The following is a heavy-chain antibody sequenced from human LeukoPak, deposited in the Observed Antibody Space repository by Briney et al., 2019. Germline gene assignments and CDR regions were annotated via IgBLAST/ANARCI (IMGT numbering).Heavy chain of an antibody. J-gene: IGHJ6*04. D-gene: IGHD3-16*01. CDR1: GASVSSGGYY. Sequence: SQTLSLTCTVSGASVSSGGYYWRRVRQPAGKGLDCIDHIHTSGSTNYHPSLKGRVTISLHPSKNQFSLKLSSVTAADAAVYYCARQTYGATDVWGKGTTVTVSS. CDR2: IHTSGST. V-gene: IGHV4-61*09. CDR3: ARQTYGATDV.